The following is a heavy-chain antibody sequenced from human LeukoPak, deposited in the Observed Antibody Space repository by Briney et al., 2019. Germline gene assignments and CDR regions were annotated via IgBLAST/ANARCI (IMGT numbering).Heavy chain of an antibody. V-gene: IGHV3-33*06. Sequence: PGRSLRLSCAASGFTFSSYGMHWVRQAPGKGLEWVAVIWYDGSNKYYADSVKGRFTISRDNSKNTLYLQMNSLRAEDTAVYYCAKDHRVAVATNYYYYYMDVWGKGTTVTVPS. CDR2: IWYDGSNK. D-gene: IGHD6-19*01. CDR3: AKDHRVAVATNYYYYYMDV. J-gene: IGHJ6*03. CDR1: GFTFSSYG.